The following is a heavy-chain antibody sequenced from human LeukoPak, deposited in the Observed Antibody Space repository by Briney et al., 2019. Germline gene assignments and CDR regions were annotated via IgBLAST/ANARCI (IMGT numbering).Heavy chain of an antibody. J-gene: IGHJ2*01. CDR2: INSDGSST. CDR1: GFTFSNYW. V-gene: IGHV3-74*01. CDR3: ARPPYSSGSFDL. D-gene: IGHD6-19*01. Sequence: AGGSLRLSCAASGFTFSNYWMHWVRQAPGKGLVWVSRINSDGSSTIYADSVKGRFTILRDNAENTLYLQMNSLRAEDTAVYFCARPPYSSGSFDLWGRGTLVSVSS.